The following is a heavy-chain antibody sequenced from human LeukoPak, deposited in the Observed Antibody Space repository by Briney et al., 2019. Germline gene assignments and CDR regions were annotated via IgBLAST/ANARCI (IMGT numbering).Heavy chain of an antibody. J-gene: IGHJ6*02. D-gene: IGHD3-9*01. CDR1: GFTFSSYA. CDR2: ISGSGGST. CDR3: AKALVDYYYYGMDV. V-gene: IGHV3-23*01. Sequence: GGSLRLSCAASGFTFSSYAMSWVRQAPGKGLEWVSAISGSGGSTYYADSVEGRYTISRDNSKNTLYLQMNSLRAEDTAVYYCAKALVDYYYYGMDVWGQGTTVTVSS.